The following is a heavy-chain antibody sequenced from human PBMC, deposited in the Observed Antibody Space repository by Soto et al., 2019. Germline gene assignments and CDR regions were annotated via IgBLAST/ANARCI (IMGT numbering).Heavy chain of an antibody. D-gene: IGHD3-22*01. CDR1: GFTFSNAW. Sequence: GGSLRLSCAASGFTFSNAWMNWVRQAPGKGLEWVGRIKSKTDGGTTDYAAPVKGRFTISRDDSKNTLYLQMNSLKTEDTAVYYCTTAITLSSGSYPDYWGQGTLVTVSS. CDR2: IKSKTDGGTT. V-gene: IGHV3-15*07. J-gene: IGHJ4*02. CDR3: TTAITLSSGSYPDY.